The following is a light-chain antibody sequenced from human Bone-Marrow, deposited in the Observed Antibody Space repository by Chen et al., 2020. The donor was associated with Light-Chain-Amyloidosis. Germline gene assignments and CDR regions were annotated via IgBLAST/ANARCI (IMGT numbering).Light chain of an antibody. Sequence: SYVLTQPSSVSVAPGQPATLACGVNNIGSTSVHWYQQTPGQAPLLVVYDDSDRPSGIPERLSCSNSGNTATLTISRVEAGDEADYYCQVWDRSSDRPVFGGGTKLTVL. J-gene: IGLJ3*02. CDR3: QVWDRSSDRPV. V-gene: IGLV3-21*02. CDR2: DDS. CDR1: NIGSTS.